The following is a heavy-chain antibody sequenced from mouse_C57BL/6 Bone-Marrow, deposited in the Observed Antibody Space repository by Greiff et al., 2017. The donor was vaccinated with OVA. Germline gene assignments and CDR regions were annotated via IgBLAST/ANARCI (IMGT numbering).Heavy chain of an antibody. Sequence: EVQLQQSGAELVRPGASVKLSCTASGFNIKDDYMHWVKQRPEQGLEWIGWIDPENGDTEYASKFQGKATLTADTSSNTAYLQLRSLTSEYTDVYYCTPRVGIYDVYLYYAMDYWGQGTSVTVSA. V-gene: IGHV14-4*01. J-gene: IGHJ4*01. CDR2: IDPENGDT. D-gene: IGHD2-3*01. CDR1: GFNIKDDY. CDR3: TPRVGIYDVYLYYAMDY.